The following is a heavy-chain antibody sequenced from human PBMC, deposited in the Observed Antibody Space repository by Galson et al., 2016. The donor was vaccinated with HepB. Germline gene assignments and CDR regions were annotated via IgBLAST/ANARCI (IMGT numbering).Heavy chain of an antibody. CDR3: AKDYVGGSYLLTQFDY. D-gene: IGHD3-16*02. V-gene: IGHV3-23*01. J-gene: IGHJ4*02. CDR2: LSGSGAHT. Sequence: SLRLSCAASGFTFSRYAMPWVRQAPGKGLEWVSGLSGSGAHTYYADSVKGRVTISRDNSKNTLYLQMNSLRVEDTAVYYCAKDYVGGSYLLTQFDYWGQGTLVTVSS. CDR1: GFTFSRYA.